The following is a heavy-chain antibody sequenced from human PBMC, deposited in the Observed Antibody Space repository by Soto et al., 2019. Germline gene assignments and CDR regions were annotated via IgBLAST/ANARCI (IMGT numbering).Heavy chain of an antibody. CDR2: IYHSGST. Sequence: SETLSLTCAFSAGSTRSGGYSWSWIRQPPGKGLEWIGYIYHSGSTYYNPSLKSRVTISVDRSKNQFSLKLSSVTAADTAVDYCGSVPDYWGQGTLVTGSA. CDR1: AGSTRSGGYS. CDR3: GSVPDY. J-gene: IGHJ4*02. V-gene: IGHV4-30-2*01.